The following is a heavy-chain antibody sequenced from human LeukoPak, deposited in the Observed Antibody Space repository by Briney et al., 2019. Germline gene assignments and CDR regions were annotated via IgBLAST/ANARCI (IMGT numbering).Heavy chain of an antibody. CDR1: GVTVSNTY. J-gene: IGHJ6*02. V-gene: IGHV3-53*01. CDR2: IYSGGGT. Sequence: GGSLRLSCAASGVTVSNTYMRWVRQAPGKGLEGVSHIYSGGGTYSADSVKGRFTISRDISKNTMYLQMNSLRAEDTAVYYCARDRSNYLGGYSYYGMDVWGQGTTVTVSS. D-gene: IGHD4-11*01. CDR3: ARDRSNYLGGYSYYGMDV.